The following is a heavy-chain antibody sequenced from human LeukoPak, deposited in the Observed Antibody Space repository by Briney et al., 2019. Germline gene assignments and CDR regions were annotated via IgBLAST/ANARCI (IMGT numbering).Heavy chain of an antibody. CDR2: IYPGDSDT. Sequence: GESLKISCKGSGYSFTSYWIGWVRQMPGKGLEWMGIIYPGDSDTRYSPSFQGQVTISADKSISTAYLQWSSLKASDTATYYCARHIVDTAMVSAFDIWGQGTMVTVSS. CDR3: ARHIVDTAMVSAFDI. V-gene: IGHV5-51*01. CDR1: GYSFTSYW. D-gene: IGHD5-18*01. J-gene: IGHJ3*02.